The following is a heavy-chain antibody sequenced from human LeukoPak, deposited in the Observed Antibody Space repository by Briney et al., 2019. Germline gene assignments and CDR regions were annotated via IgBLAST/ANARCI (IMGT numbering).Heavy chain of an antibody. V-gene: IGHV1-69*13. CDR2: IIPIFGTA. D-gene: IGHD5-24*01. J-gene: IGHJ4*02. CDR3: AREGRRDGYNLPFDY. CDR1: GGTFSSYA. Sequence: GASVKVSCKASGGTFSSYAISWVRQAPGQGLEWMGGIIPIFGTANYAQKSQGRVTITADESTSTAYMELSRLRSEDTAVYYCAREGRRDGYNLPFDYWGQGTLVTVSS.